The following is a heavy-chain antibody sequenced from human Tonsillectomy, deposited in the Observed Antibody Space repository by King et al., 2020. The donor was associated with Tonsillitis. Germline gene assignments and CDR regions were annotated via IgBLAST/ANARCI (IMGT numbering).Heavy chain of an antibody. V-gene: IGHV3-9*01. Sequence: VQLVESGGGLVQPGRSLRLSCAASGFTFEDYAMHWVRQAPGKGLEWVSGISWNSGSIGYADSVKGRFTISRDNAKNSLYLQMNSLRAEDTALYYCAKDSSGWHYYYGMDVWGQGTTVTVSS. CDR2: ISWNSGSI. CDR3: AKDSSGWHYYYGMDV. CDR1: GFTFEDYA. J-gene: IGHJ6*02. D-gene: IGHD6-19*01.